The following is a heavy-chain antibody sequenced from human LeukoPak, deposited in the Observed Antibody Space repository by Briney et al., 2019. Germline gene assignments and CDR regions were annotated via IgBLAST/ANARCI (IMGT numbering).Heavy chain of an antibody. CDR3: ARLYDSSGPFDY. V-gene: IGHV3-23*01. CDR2: ITDSGGST. D-gene: IGHD3-22*01. J-gene: IGHJ4*02. CDR1: GFTFSNYA. Sequence: GGSLRLSCVASGFTFSNYAMSWVRQAPGKGLEWVSTITDSGGSTYCADSVKGRFTISRDNSKNTLYLQMNSLRAEDTAVYYCARLYDSSGPFDYWGQGTLVTVSS.